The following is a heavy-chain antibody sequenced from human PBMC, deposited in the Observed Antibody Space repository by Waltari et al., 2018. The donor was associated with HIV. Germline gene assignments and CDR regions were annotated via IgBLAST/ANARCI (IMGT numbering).Heavy chain of an antibody. J-gene: IGHJ4*02. CDR2: IKPDGSTI. Sequence: EVQLVESGGGLVKPGGSLTLSCAAPGFSFRSYWINWVRQAPGKGFEWVANIKPDGSTIYYVDSVKGRFSIARDNAQNSLYLHMNTLRVEDAAVYFCATSGYRTGPFDHWGQGTPVTVSS. D-gene: IGHD2-2*02. CDR3: ATSGYRTGPFDH. V-gene: IGHV3-7*01. CDR1: GFSFRSYW.